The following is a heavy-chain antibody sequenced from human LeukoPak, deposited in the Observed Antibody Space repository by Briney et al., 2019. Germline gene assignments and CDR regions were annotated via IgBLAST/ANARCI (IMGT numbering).Heavy chain of an antibody. V-gene: IGHV4-61*08. Sequence: PSQTLSLTCAVSGGSISSGGYSWSWIRQPPGKGLEWIGYIYYSGSTNYNPSLKSRVTISVDTSKNQFSLKLSSVTAADTAVYYCARDRGGSGYSYGFDYWGQGTLVTVSS. J-gene: IGHJ4*02. CDR1: GGSISSGGYS. D-gene: IGHD5-18*01. CDR2: IYYSGST. CDR3: ARDRGGSGYSYGFDY.